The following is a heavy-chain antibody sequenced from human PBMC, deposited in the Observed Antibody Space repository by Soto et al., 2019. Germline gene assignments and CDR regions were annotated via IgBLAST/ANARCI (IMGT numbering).Heavy chain of an antibody. J-gene: IGHJ4*02. CDR1: GYTLTELS. CDR2: FDPEDGET. Sequence: QVQLVQSGAEVKKPGASVKVSCKVSGYTLTELSMHWVRQAPGKGLEWMGGFDPEDGETIYAQKFQVRVTMTEDTSTDTAYMELSSLKSEATAVYYCATGSYNWNDGVFDYWGQGTLVTVSS. D-gene: IGHD1-1*01. CDR3: ATGSYNWNDGVFDY. V-gene: IGHV1-24*01.